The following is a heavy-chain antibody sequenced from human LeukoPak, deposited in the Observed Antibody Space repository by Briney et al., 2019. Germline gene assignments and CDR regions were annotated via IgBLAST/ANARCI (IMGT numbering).Heavy chain of an antibody. D-gene: IGHD6-13*01. J-gene: IGHJ5*02. Sequence: VASVKVSCKASGYTFTGYYMHWVRQAPGQGLEWMGWINPNSGGTNYAQKLQGRVTMTRDTSTSTVYMELSSLRSEDTAVYYCARPYSSSWDNWFDPWGQGTLVTVSS. CDR3: ARPYSSSWDNWFDP. CDR1: GYTFTGYY. CDR2: INPNSGGT. V-gene: IGHV1-2*02.